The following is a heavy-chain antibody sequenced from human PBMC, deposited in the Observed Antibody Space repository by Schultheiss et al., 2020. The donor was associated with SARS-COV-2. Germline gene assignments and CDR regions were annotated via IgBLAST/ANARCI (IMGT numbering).Heavy chain of an antibody. CDR2: INHDGSEK. J-gene: IGHJ4*02. CDR3: AASGSYSPIDY. D-gene: IGHD1-26*01. Sequence: GESLKISCAGSGVTFSNYWMSWVRQAPGKGLEWVANINHDGSEKYYVGSVKGRFTISRDSAKNSLYLQMNSLRAEDTAVYYCAASGSYSPIDYWGQGTLVTVSS. V-gene: IGHV3-7*03. CDR1: GVTFSNYW.